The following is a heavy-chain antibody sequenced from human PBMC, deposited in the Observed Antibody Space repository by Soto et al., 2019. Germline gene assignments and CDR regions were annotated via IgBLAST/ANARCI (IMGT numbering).Heavy chain of an antibody. CDR3: ARYAPDTGPNAS. J-gene: IGHJ5*02. V-gene: IGHV4-4*02. CDR2: IYHTGGT. D-gene: IGHD2-8*01. Sequence: SETLSLTCAVSGDSISSSHWWSWVRLLPGKGLEWVAEIYHTGGTNYNPSLKSRLTISIDTAKNQFSLKLASVTAADTAVYYCARYAPDTGPNASCGQGTLVIGSS. CDR1: GDSISSSHW.